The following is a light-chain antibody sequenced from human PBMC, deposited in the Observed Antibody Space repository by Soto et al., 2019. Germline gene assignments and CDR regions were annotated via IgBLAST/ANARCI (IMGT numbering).Light chain of an antibody. CDR3: QSYDSSLSAVV. J-gene: IGLJ2*01. V-gene: IGLV1-40*01. CDR1: SSNIGADYD. Sequence: QAVVTQPPSVSGAPGQRVTISCTGSSSNIGADYDVHWYQQVPGTAPKLLIYGNTNRPSGVPDRFSGSKSGSSASLAITGLQAEDEADYYCQSYDSSLSAVVFGGGTQLTVL. CDR2: GNT.